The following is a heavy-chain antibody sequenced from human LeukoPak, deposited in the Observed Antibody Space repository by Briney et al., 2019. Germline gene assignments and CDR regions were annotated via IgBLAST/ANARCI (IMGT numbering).Heavy chain of an antibody. J-gene: IGHJ4*02. V-gene: IGHV3-23*01. CDR3: AKDKDTAMVTTLDY. Sequence: GGSLRLSCAASGFTFSSYAMSWVRQAPGRGLEWVSAISGSGGSTYYADSVKGRFTISRDNSKNTLYLQMNSLRAEDTAVYYCAKDKDTAMVTTLDYWGQGTLVTVSS. CDR1: GFTFSSYA. D-gene: IGHD5-18*01. CDR2: ISGSGGST.